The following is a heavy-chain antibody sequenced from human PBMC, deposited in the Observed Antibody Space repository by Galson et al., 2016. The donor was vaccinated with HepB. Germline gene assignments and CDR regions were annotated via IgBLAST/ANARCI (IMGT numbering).Heavy chain of an antibody. D-gene: IGHD7-27*01. Sequence: SLRLSCAASGFTFNDYVMHWVRQLPGKGLEWVSGVNWNSATLAYADSVRGRFTISRDNAENSLYLQMNSLRAEDTALYDGAKGQTNWATFDSWGQGTLVTVSS. J-gene: IGHJ4*02. CDR1: GFTFNDYV. CDR2: VNWNSATL. CDR3: AKGQTNWATFDS. V-gene: IGHV3-9*01.